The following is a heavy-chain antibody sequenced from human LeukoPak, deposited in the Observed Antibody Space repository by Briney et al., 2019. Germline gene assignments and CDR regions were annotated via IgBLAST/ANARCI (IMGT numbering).Heavy chain of an antibody. CDR2: IYHSGST. Sequence: SETLSLTCTVSGYSISSGYYWGWIRQPPGKGLEWIGSIYHSGSTYYNPSLKSRVTISVDTSKNQFSLKLSSVTAADTAVYYCAREGIPNYYDSSGYYAFDIWGQGTMVTVSS. CDR3: AREGIPNYYDSSGYYAFDI. D-gene: IGHD3-22*01. V-gene: IGHV4-38-2*02. CDR1: GYSISSGYY. J-gene: IGHJ3*02.